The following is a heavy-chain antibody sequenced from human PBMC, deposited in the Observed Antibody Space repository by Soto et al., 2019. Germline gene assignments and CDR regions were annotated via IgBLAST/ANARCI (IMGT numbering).Heavy chain of an antibody. J-gene: IGHJ5*02. CDR3: ARAPGYSSGWYVDWFAP. V-gene: IGHV1-2*04. CDR1: GYTFTGYY. D-gene: IGHD6-13*01. CDR2: INPNSGGT. Sequence: QVKLVQSGAEVKKPGASVKVSCKASGYTFTGYYMHWVRQAPGQGLEWMGWINPNSGGTNYAQKFQGCVPMTGDTSISTAYVELSRLRSDDTAVYYCARAPGYSSGWYVDWFAPWGQGTLVTVSS.